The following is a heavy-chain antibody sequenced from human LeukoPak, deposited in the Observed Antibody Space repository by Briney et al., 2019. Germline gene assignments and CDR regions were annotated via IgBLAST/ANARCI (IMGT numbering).Heavy chain of an antibody. V-gene: IGHV3-30*03. Sequence: GGSLRLSCVASGFTFSSYGMHWVRQAPGKGLEWVAAISYDGSNKYYADSVKGRFTISRDNSKNTLYLQMNSLRAEDTAVYYCARSGTFPRRYYYDSSGGGAFDIWGQGTMVTVSS. CDR2: ISYDGSNK. CDR1: GFTFSSYG. CDR3: ARSGTFPRRYYYDSSGGGAFDI. D-gene: IGHD3-22*01. J-gene: IGHJ3*02.